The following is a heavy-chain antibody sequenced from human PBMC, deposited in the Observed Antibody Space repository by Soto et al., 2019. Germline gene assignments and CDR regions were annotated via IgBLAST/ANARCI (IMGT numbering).Heavy chain of an antibody. V-gene: IGHV4-59*01. CDR3: ARSTVRAYLAYYFDY. Sequence: SETLSLTCTVSGGSISSYYWSWIRQPPGKGLEWIGYIYYSGSTNYNPSLKSRVTISVDTSKNQFSLKLSSVTAADTAVYYCARSTVRAYLAYYFDYWGRGTLVTVSS. D-gene: IGHD4-17*01. CDR1: GGSISSYY. CDR2: IYYSGST. J-gene: IGHJ4*02.